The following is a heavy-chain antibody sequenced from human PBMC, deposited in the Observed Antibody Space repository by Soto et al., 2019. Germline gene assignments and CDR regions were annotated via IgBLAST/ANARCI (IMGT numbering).Heavy chain of an antibody. CDR3: ARGMVPTGLDY. Sequence: QVQLVESGGGVVQPGRSLRLSCSASRFTFSSYGMHWVRQGPGKGLEWVAFIWYDGSKKCYADSVKGRFTISRDNSKSTLFLQMNSLRAEDTAVYFCARGMVPTGLDYWGQGTLVTVSS. V-gene: IGHV3-33*01. CDR1: RFTFSSYG. CDR2: IWYDGSKK. J-gene: IGHJ4*02. D-gene: IGHD2-8*01.